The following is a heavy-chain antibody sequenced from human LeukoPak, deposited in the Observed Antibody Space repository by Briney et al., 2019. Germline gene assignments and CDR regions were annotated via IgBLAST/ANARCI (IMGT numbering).Heavy chain of an antibody. V-gene: IGHV3-30*02. CDR3: AKDHVTWGNRYFDH. Sequence: GGSLRLSCAASGFTFSTYGMHWVRQAPGKGLEWVAFIGHDATKIYYADSVQGRFTITRDNSKNTLYLEMNSLSGEDTALYYCAKDHVTWGNRYFDHWGQGTLGTVSS. J-gene: IGHJ4*02. CDR1: GFTFSTYG. D-gene: IGHD3-16*01. CDR2: IGHDATKI.